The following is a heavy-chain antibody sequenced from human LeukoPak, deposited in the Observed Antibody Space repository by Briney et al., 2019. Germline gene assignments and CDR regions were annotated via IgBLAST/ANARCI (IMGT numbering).Heavy chain of an antibody. CDR3: AKDPRGSYSRDYYYYMDV. Sequence: GGSLRLSCAASGFTFSSYGMHWARQAPGKGLEWVAVIWYDGSNKYYADSVKGRFTISRDNSKNTLYLQMNSLRAEDAAVYYCAKDPRGSYSRDYYYYMDVWGKGTTVTVSS. CDR1: GFTFSSYG. D-gene: IGHD1-26*01. V-gene: IGHV3-33*06. J-gene: IGHJ6*03. CDR2: IWYDGSNK.